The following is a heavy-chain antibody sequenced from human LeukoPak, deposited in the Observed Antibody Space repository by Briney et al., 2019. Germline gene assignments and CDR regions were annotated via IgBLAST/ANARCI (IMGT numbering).Heavy chain of an antibody. Sequence: ASVTVSCMARGYTFTGYYMHWVRQAPGQELEWIGRINPNSGGTNYAQKFQGSVTMTRDTSISTAYMELSRLRSDDTAVYYCARLHSGYRPPYDYWGQGTLVTVSS. CDR3: ARLHSGYRPPYDY. D-gene: IGHD5-12*01. V-gene: IGHV1-2*06. CDR1: GYTFTGYY. CDR2: INPNSGGT. J-gene: IGHJ4*02.